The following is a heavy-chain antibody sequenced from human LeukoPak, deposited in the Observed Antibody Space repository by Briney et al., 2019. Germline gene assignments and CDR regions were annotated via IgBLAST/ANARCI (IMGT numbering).Heavy chain of an antibody. CDR3: AKGGYGDYTIDY. CDR1: GFTFSSYA. V-gene: IGHV3-23*01. Sequence: GGSLRLSCAASGFTFSSYAMSWVRQAPGKGLEWVSAISGSGGSTYYADSVKGRFTIARDNSKNTLYLQMTSLRAEDTAVYYCAKGGYGDYTIDYWGQGTLVTVSS. D-gene: IGHD4-17*01. CDR2: ISGSGGST. J-gene: IGHJ4*02.